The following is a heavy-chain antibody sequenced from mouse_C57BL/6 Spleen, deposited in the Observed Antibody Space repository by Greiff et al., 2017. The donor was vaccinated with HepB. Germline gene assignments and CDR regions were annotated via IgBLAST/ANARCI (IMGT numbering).Heavy chain of an antibody. CDR1: GYTFTSYW. D-gene: IGHD2-3*01. CDR3: ASAIYDGYYGLYYYAMDY. J-gene: IGHJ4*01. Sequence: QVQLQQPGAELVKPGASVKLSCKASGYTFTSYWMHWVKQRPGRGLEWIGRIDPNSGGTKYNEKFKSKATLAVDKPSSTAYMQLSSLTSEDSAVYYCASAIYDGYYGLYYYAMDYWGQGTSVTVSS. V-gene: IGHV1-72*01. CDR2: IDPNSGGT.